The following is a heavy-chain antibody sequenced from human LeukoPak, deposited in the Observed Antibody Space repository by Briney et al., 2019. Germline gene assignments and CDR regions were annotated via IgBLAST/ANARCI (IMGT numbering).Heavy chain of an antibody. CDR2: VSTYNGNT. J-gene: IGHJ3*02. CDR1: EYTFISFG. D-gene: IGHD3-22*01. V-gene: IGHV1-18*01. CDR3: ARDRSAAITMIADAFDI. Sequence: ASVKVSCKASEYTFISFGISWVRQAPGQGLEWMGWVSTYNGNTNYAQKFQGRVTMTTDTSTSTAYMELRSLRSDDTALYYCARDRSAAITMIADAFDIWGQGTMVTVSS.